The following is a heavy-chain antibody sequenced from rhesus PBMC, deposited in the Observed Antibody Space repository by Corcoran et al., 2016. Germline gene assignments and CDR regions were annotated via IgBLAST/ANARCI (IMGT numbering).Heavy chain of an antibody. CDR1: GGSISGYW. J-gene: IGHJ4*01. V-gene: IGHV4-160*01. CDR2: MESSGNT. Sequence: QLQLQESGPGLVRPSETLSLTCAVSGGSISGYWWGWIRQPPGKGLEWVGRMESSGNTDYNPSLKSRVTISRDTSKNQLSLQLTSVTAADTAVYYCAKYSGWSPFDYWGQGVLVTVSS. CDR3: AKYSGWSPFDY. D-gene: IGHD6-13*01.